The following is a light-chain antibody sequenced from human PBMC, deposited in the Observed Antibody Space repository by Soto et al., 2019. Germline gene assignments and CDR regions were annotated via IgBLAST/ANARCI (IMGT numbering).Light chain of an antibody. V-gene: IGLV2-14*01. J-gene: IGLJ2*01. CDR1: SSDVGGYDY. Sequence: QSALTQPASVSGSPGQSITISCTGISSDVGGYDYVSWYQHHPGKAPKLLIYEVSNRPSGVSNRFSGSKSGNTASLAISGLQAEDEADYYCCSYASSSTLVFGGGTKFTVL. CDR2: EVS. CDR3: CSYASSSTLV.